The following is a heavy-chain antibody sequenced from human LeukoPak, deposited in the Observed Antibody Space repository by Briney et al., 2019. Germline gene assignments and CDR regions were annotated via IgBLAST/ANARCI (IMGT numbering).Heavy chain of an antibody. Sequence: SVKVSCKASGGTFSSYAISWVRQAPGQGLEWMGGIIPIFGTANYARKFQGRVTITTDESTSTAYMELSSLRSEDTAVYYCARDTYGSGSLENDAFDIWGQGTMVTVSS. V-gene: IGHV1-69*05. J-gene: IGHJ3*02. CDR2: IIPIFGTA. CDR3: ARDTYGSGSLENDAFDI. D-gene: IGHD3-10*01. CDR1: GGTFSSYA.